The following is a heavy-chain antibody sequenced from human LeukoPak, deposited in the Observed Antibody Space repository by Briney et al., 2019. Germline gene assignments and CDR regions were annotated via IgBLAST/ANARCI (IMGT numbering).Heavy chain of an antibody. J-gene: IGHJ6*04. V-gene: IGHV1-69*13. CDR1: GGIFSSYA. CDR2: IIHIFGTA. CDR3: ASTPYCSSTSCSKRDYYGMDV. D-gene: IGHD2-2*01. Sequence: SVKVSCKASGGIFSSYAISWVRQAPGQGLEWMGGIIHIFGTANYVQKFQGRVTITADESTSTAYMELSSLRSEDTAVYYCASTPYCSSTSCSKRDYYGMDVWGKGTTVTVSS.